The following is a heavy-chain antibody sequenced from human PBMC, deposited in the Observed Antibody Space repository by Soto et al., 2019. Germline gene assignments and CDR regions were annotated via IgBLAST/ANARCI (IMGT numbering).Heavy chain of an antibody. J-gene: IGHJ5*02. V-gene: IGHV1-18*01. D-gene: IGHD1-26*01. Sequence: ASVKVSCKASGYTFTSYGISWVRQAPGQGLEWMGWISAYNGNTNYAQKLQGRVTMTTDTSTSTAYMELRSLRSDDTAVYYCARDFAWEQINWFDPWGQGTLVTVSS. CDR2: ISAYNGNT. CDR3: ARDFAWEQINWFDP. CDR1: GYTFTSYG.